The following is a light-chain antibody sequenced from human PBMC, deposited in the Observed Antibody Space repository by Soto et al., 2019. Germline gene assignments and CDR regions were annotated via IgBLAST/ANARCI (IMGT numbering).Light chain of an antibody. CDR1: QSISSNY. CDR3: QQYGSLPGT. CDR2: GAS. J-gene: IGKJ1*01. V-gene: IGKV3-20*01. Sequence: EIVLTQSPGTLSLSPGERVTLSCRASQSISSNYLAWYQQKPGQAPRLLVYGASSRATDIPDRFSGSGSGTDFILTISRLEPEDFAVYFCQQYGSLPGTFGQGTKLDIK.